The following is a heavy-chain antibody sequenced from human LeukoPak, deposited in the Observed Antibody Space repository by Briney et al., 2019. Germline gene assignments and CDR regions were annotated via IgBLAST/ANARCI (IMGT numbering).Heavy chain of an antibody. CDR1: GFTFSSYA. D-gene: IGHD3-22*01. J-gene: IGHJ4*02. CDR2: ISGSGGST. CDR3: AKGLLSGYIYYFDY. Sequence: KTGGSLRLSCAASGFTFSSYAMSWVRQAPGKGLEWVSAISGSGGSTYYADSVKGRFTISRDNSKNTLYLQMNSLRAEDTAVYYCAKGLLSGYIYYFDYWGQGTLVTVSS. V-gene: IGHV3-23*01.